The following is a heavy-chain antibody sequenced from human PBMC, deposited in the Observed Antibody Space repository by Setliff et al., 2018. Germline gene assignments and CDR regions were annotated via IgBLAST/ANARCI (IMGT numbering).Heavy chain of an antibody. J-gene: IGHJ3*02. CDR2: VNPKNGGI. CDR3: ARPRSNYNRGAFSI. Sequence: VSCKASGYSFIDYYIHWVRQAPGQGPEWMGRVNPKNGGILYSQKFEGRVSMTGDRTVSTVYMDLRSLTFDDTAVYYCARPRSNYNRGAFSIWGQGTMVT. CDR1: GYSFIDYY. D-gene: IGHD3-10*01. V-gene: IGHV1-2*06.